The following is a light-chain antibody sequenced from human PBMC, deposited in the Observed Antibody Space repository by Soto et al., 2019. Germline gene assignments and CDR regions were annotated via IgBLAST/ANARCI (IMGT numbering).Light chain of an antibody. CDR1: QSISRQ. J-gene: IGKJ1*01. V-gene: IGKV1-5*03. CDR3: LHYQSSWT. Sequence: DIQMTQSPSTLSASVGDRVSITCRASQSISRQLAWYQQKPGKAPNLLIYQASNLETGVPSRFTGSGSGTEVTLTISSLQPDDLDTYYCLHYQSSWTFGQGTKVEVK. CDR2: QAS.